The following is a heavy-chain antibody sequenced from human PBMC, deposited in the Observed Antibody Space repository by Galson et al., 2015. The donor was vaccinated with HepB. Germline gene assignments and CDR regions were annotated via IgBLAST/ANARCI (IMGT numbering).Heavy chain of an antibody. J-gene: IGHJ4*02. CDR3: ARGAKPMVRGVIGY. CDR1: GGSISSYY. CDR2: IYYSGST. Sequence: SETLSLTCTVSGGSISSYYWSWIRQPPGKGLEWIGYIYYSGSTNYNPSLKSRVTISVDTSKNQFSLKLSSVTAADTAVYYCARGAKPMVRGVIGYWGQGTLVTVSS. D-gene: IGHD3-10*01. V-gene: IGHV4-59*12.